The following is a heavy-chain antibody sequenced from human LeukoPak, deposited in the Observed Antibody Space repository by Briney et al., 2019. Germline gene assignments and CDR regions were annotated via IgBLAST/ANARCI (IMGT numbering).Heavy chain of an antibody. V-gene: IGHV4-59*01. CDR3: ARGTRYYYDSSGYYSSLSFDY. Sequence: PSETLSLTCAVYGGSFSGYYWSWIRQPPGKGLEWIGYIYYSGSTNYNPSLKSRVTISVDTSKTQFSLKLSSVTAADTAVYYCARGTRYYYDSSGYYSSLSFDYWGQGTLVTVSS. CDR2: IYYSGST. J-gene: IGHJ4*02. D-gene: IGHD3-22*01. CDR1: GGSFSGYY.